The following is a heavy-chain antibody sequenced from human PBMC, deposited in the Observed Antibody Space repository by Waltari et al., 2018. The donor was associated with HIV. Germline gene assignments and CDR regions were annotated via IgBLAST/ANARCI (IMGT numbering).Heavy chain of an antibody. CDR2: IKSKTDGGTT. D-gene: IGHD3-10*01. V-gene: IGHV3-15*01. CDR1: GFPFSNPW. Sequence: EVQLVESGGGLVKPGGSLRLSCAASGFPFSNPWMSWVRQAPGKGLEWVGRIKSKTDGGTTDYAAPVKGRFTISRDDSKNTLYLQMNSLKTEDTAVYYCTTLVLLGVGMDVWGQGTTVTVSS. J-gene: IGHJ6*02. CDR3: TTLVLLGVGMDV.